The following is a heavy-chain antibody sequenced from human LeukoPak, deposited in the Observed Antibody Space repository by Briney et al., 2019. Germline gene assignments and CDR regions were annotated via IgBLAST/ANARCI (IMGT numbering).Heavy chain of an antibody. Sequence: SQTLSLTCTVSGGSISSGDYYWSWIRQPPGKGLEWIGYIYYSGSTYYNPSLKSRVTVSVDTSKNQFSPKLSSVTAADTAVYYCARVRWGSGWYSGRYFDYWGQGTLVTVSS. D-gene: IGHD6-19*01. V-gene: IGHV4-30-4*08. CDR2: IYYSGST. CDR3: ARVRWGSGWYSGRYFDY. CDR1: GGSISSGDYY. J-gene: IGHJ4*02.